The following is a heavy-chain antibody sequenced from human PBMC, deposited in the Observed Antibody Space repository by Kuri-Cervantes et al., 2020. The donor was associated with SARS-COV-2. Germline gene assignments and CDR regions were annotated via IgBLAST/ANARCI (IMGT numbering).Heavy chain of an antibody. Sequence: GGSLRLSCAASGFTFSGSAMHWVRQASGKGLEWVGRIRSKANSYATAYAASVKGRFTISRDDSKNTAYLQMNSLKTEDTAVYYCARVRRFLEWNRPTDNFDYWGQGTLVTVSS. CDR3: ARVRRFLEWNRPTDNFDY. J-gene: IGHJ4*02. CDR1: GFTFSGSA. V-gene: IGHV3-73*01. D-gene: IGHD3-3*01. CDR2: IRSKANSYAT.